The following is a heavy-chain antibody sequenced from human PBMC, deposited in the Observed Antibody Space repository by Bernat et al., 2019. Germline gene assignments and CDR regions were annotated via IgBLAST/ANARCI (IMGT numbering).Heavy chain of an antibody. CDR1: GYTFNIYY. V-gene: IGHV1-46*02. CDR3: VRADPDQQFDY. CDR2: ISPTGDST. D-gene: IGHD2-2*01. J-gene: IGHJ4*02. Sequence: QVQLVQSGAEVKELGASVKVSCKASGYTFNIYYMHWVRQAPGQGIEWVGIISPTGDSTVYAQRFQGRVTVTRDTSTSTVYVELSSLRSDDTAVFYCVRADPDQQFDYWGQGTLVTVSS.